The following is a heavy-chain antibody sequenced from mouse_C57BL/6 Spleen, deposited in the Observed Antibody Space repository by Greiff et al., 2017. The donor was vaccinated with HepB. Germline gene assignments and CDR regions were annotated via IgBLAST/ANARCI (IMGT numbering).Heavy chain of an antibody. CDR3: AREGTGTRGFDY. D-gene: IGHD4-1*01. J-gene: IGHJ2*01. CDR1: GYTFTSYW. CDR2: IYPGSGST. V-gene: IGHV1-55*01. Sequence: QVQLQQPGAELVKPGASVKMSCKASGYTFTSYWITWVKQRPGQGLEWIGDIYPGSGSTNYNEKFKSKATLTVDTASSTAYMQLSSLTSEDSAVYYCAREGTGTRGFDYWGQGTTLTVSS.